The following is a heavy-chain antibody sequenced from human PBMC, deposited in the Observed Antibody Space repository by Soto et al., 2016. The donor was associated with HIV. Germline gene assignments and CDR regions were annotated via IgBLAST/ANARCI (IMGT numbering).Heavy chain of an antibody. D-gene: IGHD2-15*01. CDR1: GFTFSSYA. CDR3: AKDNTIVVVVAATPDYFDY. CDR2: ISGSGGST. Sequence: EVQLLESGGGLVQPGGSLRLSCAASGFTFSSYAMSWVRQAPGKGLEWVSAISGSGGSTYYADSVKGRFTISRDNSKNTLYLQMNSLRAEDTAVYYCAKDNTIVVVVAATPDYFDYWGQGTLVTVSS. J-gene: IGHJ4*02. V-gene: IGHV3-23*01.